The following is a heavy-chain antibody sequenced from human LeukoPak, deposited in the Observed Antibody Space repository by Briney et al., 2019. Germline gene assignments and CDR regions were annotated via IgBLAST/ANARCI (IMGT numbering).Heavy chain of an antibody. V-gene: IGHV4-34*01. D-gene: IGHD6-13*01. CDR3: ARGHFKQPFDY. CDR1: GGSFSGYY. CDR2: INHSGST. J-gene: IGHJ4*02. Sequence: SETLSLTCAVYGGSFSGYYWSWIRQPPGKGLEWIGEINHSGSTNYNPSLKSRVTISVDTSKNQFSLKLSSVTAADTAVYYCARGHFKQPFDYWGQGTLVTVSS.